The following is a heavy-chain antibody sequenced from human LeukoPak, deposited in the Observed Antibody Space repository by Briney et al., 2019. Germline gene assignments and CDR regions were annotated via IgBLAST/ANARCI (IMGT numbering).Heavy chain of an antibody. D-gene: IGHD6-6*01. CDR2: IYTSGST. CDR3: ARVAARPMLNYYYYYMDV. Sequence: PSETLSLTCTVSGGSISSGSYYWSWIRQPAGKGLEWIGRIYTSGSTNYNPSLKSRVTISVDTSKNQFSLKLSSVTAADTAVYYCARVAARPMLNYYYYYMDVWGKGTTVTVSS. CDR1: GGSISSGSYY. J-gene: IGHJ6*03. V-gene: IGHV4-61*02.